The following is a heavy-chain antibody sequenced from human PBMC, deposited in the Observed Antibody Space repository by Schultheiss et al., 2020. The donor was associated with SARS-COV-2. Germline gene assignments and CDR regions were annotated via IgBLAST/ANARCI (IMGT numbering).Heavy chain of an antibody. CDR1: GGSFSGYY. CDR2: IYYSGST. J-gene: IGHJ4*02. V-gene: IGHV4-34*01. D-gene: IGHD6-6*01. Sequence: SETLSLTCAVYGGSFSGYYWSWIRQPPGKGLEWIGSIYYSGSTYYNPSLKSRITISVDRSKNQFSLKLSSVTAADTAVYYCARGIEYGTSSSFDYWGQGTLVTVSS. CDR3: ARGIEYGTSSSFDY.